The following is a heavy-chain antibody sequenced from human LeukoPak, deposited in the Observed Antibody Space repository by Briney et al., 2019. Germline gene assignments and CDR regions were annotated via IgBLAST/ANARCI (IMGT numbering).Heavy chain of an antibody. CDR3: ARDRNTVSSCENLLEY. Sequence: GGSLRLSRAAPGISFSSYWMHWVRQAPGKGLVWVSRINSDGSSTSYADSVKGRFTISRDNAKNTLYLQMNSLRAEDTSVYYCARDRNTVSSCENLLEYWGQGSLVTVSS. CDR2: INSDGSST. CDR1: GISFSSYW. D-gene: IGHD2/OR15-2a*01. J-gene: IGHJ4*02. V-gene: IGHV3-74*01.